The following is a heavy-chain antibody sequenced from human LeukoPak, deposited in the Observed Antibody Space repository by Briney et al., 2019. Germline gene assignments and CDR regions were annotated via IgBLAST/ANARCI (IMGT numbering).Heavy chain of an antibody. CDR1: GYTFTGYY. CDR3: ARGRDITMIVVVFDY. CDR2: INPNSGGT. J-gene: IGHJ4*02. Sequence: ASVKVSCKASGYTFTGYYMHWVRQAPGQGLGWMGWINPNSGGTNYAQKFQGRVTMTRDTSISTAYMELSRLRSDDTAVYYCARGRDITMIVVVFDYWGQGTLVTVSS. D-gene: IGHD3-22*01. V-gene: IGHV1-2*02.